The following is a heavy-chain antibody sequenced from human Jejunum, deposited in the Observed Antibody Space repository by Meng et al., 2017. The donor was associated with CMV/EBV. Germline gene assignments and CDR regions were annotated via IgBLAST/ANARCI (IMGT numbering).Heavy chain of an antibody. D-gene: IGHD5-24*01. V-gene: IGHV4-30-4*08. Sequence: QLQLQESGPGLVKPSATLSLACTVSGGSIASDDYWWSWVRQPPRKGLEWIGYIYHKGHTYYNPSLRSRISISVDTSKNQFSLRLNSVTAADTAVYYCARDKAGYKNCDSWGQGTLVTVSS. J-gene: IGHJ5*01. CDR3: ARDKAGYKNCDS. CDR1: GGSIASDDYW. CDR2: IYHKGHT.